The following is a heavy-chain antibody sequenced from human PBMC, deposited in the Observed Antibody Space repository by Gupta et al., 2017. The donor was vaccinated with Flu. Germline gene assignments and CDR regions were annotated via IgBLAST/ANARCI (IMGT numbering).Heavy chain of an antibody. V-gene: IGHV4-31*03. CDR3: ARDLPPGIAPGGYYGMDV. CDR1: VGSISSGGYY. D-gene: IGHD6-13*01. J-gene: IGHJ6*02. CDR2: IYYSGST. Sequence: QVQLQESGPGLVKPSQTLSLTCTVPVGSISSGGYYWSWIRQPPGKGLEWIGYIYYSGSTYYNPSLKSRVTISVDTSKNQFSLKLSSVTAADTAVYYCARDLPPGIAPGGYYGMDVWGQGTTVTVSS.